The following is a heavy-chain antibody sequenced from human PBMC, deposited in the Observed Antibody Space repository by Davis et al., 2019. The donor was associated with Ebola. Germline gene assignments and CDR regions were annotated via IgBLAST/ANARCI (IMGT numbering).Heavy chain of an antibody. CDR1: GGTFSSYG. CDR3: ATGFSSWYF. D-gene: IGHD6-13*01. Sequence: ATSVKVSCKASGGTFSSYGISWVRQAPGQGLEWMGGIIPVFGTTIYAQKFQGRVTMTEDTSTDTAYMELSSLRSEDTAVYYCATGFSSWYFWGQGTLVTVSS. V-gene: IGHV1-69*06. J-gene: IGHJ4*02. CDR2: IIPVFGTT.